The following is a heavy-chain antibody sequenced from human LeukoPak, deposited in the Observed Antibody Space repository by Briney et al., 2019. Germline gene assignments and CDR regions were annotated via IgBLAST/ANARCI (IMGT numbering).Heavy chain of an antibody. CDR1: GFTFSSYA. D-gene: IGHD5-18*01. V-gene: IGHV3-23*01. CDR2: ISGSGGST. J-gene: IGHJ5*02. Sequence: GGSLRLSCAASGFTFSSYAMSWVRQAPGKGLEWVSAISGSGGSTYYADSVKGGFTISRDNSKNTLYLQMNSLRAEDTAVYYCAKDNGYSYGCDWFDPWGQGTLVTVSS. CDR3: AKDNGYSYGCDWFDP.